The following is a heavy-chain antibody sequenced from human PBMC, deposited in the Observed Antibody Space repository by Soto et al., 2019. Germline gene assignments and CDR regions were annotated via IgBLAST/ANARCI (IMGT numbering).Heavy chain of an antibody. J-gene: IGHJ5*02. CDR3: ARGVGLQPATGYSDFWSGKNNWFDD. D-gene: IGHD3-3*01. Sequence: SETLSLTCTVSGGSISSYDWSWIRHRPGQGLGYVGYVSYSERTTYNPSLKTRETIATDTSNKSMSQMLSSVTAADTAVYYGARGVGLQPATGYSDFWSGKNNWFDDWGQGTLVTVSS. CDR1: GGSISSYD. V-gene: IGHV4-59*01. CDR2: VSYSERT.